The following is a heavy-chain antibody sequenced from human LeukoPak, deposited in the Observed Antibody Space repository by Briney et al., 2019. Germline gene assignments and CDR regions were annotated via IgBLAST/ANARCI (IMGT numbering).Heavy chain of an antibody. CDR3: ARHGNNHLKVFDY. J-gene: IGHJ4*02. CDR2: IYYSGST. D-gene: IGHD1-14*01. CDR1: GGSISSSSYY. V-gene: IGHV4-61*05. Sequence: SETLSLTCTVSGGSISSSSYYWGWIRQPPGKGLEWIGYIYYSGSTNYNPSLKSRVTISVDTSKNQFSLKLTSVTAADRAVYYCARHGNNHLKVFDYWGQGTLVTVSS.